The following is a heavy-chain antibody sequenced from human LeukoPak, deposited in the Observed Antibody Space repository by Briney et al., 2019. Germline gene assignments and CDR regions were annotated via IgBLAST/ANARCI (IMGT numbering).Heavy chain of an antibody. J-gene: IGHJ4*02. V-gene: IGHV4-4*07. Sequence: SETLSLTCTVSGGSINNYYWSWIRQPAGKGLEWIGRIYTTGSTNYNPSLKSRITMSVDTSKNQFPLKLSSVTAADTAVYYCARSGSCSGPYVYWGQGTVVTVSS. CDR3: ARSGSCSGPYVY. CDR1: GGSINNYY. D-gene: IGHD1-26*01. CDR2: IYTTGST.